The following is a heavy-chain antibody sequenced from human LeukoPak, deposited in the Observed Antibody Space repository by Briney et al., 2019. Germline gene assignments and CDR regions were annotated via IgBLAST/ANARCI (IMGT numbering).Heavy chain of an antibody. CDR2: VSHRGDT. D-gene: IGHD3-10*01. J-gene: IGHJ4*02. Sequence: SETLSLTCAVFGGSISSSNLWSWVRQPPGKGLEWIGEVSHRGDTNYNPSLKSRVTISIDKSKNQFSLRLTSVTAADTAVYYCTRGGLTFGGNWGQGIMVTVSS. CDR1: GGSISSSNL. CDR3: TRGGLTFGGN. V-gene: IGHV4/OR15-8*02.